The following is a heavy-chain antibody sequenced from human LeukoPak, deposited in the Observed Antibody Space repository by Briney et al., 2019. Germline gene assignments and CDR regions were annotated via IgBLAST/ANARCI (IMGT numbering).Heavy chain of an antibody. CDR1: GGSISSSSYY. D-gene: IGHD3-10*01. J-gene: IGHJ2*01. V-gene: IGHV4-39*07. Sequence: SETLSLTCTVSGGSISSSSYYWGWIRQPPGKGLEWIGSIYYSGSTYYNPSLKSRVSISVDKSKNQISLKLTSVTAADTAVYFCASISRGSFTMIRGVTKDHWYFDLWGRGTLVTVSS. CDR2: IYYSGST. CDR3: ASISRGSFTMIRGVTKDHWYFDL.